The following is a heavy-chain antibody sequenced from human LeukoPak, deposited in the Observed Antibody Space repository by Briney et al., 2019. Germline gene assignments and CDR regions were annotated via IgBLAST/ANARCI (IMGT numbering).Heavy chain of an antibody. CDR1: GGTFSSYA. Sequence: ASVKVSCKASGGTFSSYAISWVRQAPGQGLEWMGRIIPIFGTANYAQKFQGRVTITTDESTSTAYMGLSSLRSEDTAVYYCARDAYGSGSYPYFDYWGQGTLVTVSS. CDR2: IIPIFGTA. CDR3: ARDAYGSGSYPYFDY. D-gene: IGHD3-10*01. J-gene: IGHJ4*02. V-gene: IGHV1-69*05.